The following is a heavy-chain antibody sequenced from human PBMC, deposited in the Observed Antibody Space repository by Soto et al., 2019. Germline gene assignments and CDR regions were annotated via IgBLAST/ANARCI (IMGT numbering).Heavy chain of an antibody. CDR3: SKDDLDGNGGSRVVGTGPVGDF. Sequence: QVQLEESGGGVVQPGRSLRLSCAASGFTFRLDDIHWFRQAPGKGLEWVSVIFYDGSKKYYADSVKGRITISRDNSKNTLDLQMDSLTPEETAVYYCSKDDLDGNGGSRVVGTGPVGDFWGRGTLVTVSS. J-gene: IGHJ4*02. CDR2: IFYDGSKK. D-gene: IGHD2-2*01. CDR1: GFTFRLDD. V-gene: IGHV3-30*18.